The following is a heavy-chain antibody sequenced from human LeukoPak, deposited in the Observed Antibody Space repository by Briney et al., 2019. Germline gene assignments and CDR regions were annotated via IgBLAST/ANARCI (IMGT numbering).Heavy chain of an antibody. CDR3: ARDGGAATPYDY. J-gene: IGHJ4*02. V-gene: IGHV3-23*01. Sequence: GGSLRLSCAASRFTISSYAMSWVRQAPGKGLEWVSGISGSSGSTYYADSVKGRFTIARDKSKNTVYLQMNSLRAEDTAVYYCARDGGAATPYDYWGQGTLVTASS. D-gene: IGHD2-15*01. CDR1: RFTISSYA. CDR2: ISGSSGST.